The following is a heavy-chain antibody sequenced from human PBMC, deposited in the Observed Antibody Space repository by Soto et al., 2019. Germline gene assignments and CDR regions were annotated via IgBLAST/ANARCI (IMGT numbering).Heavy chain of an antibody. J-gene: IGHJ6*02. CDR1: GGSFSGYY. Sequence: QVQLQQWGAGLLKPSETLSLTCAVYGGSFSGYYWSWIRQPPGKGLEWIGEINHSGSTNYNPSLKRRVTISVDTSKTQFSLKLSSVTAADTAVYYCAGEERRHYYGMDVWGQGTTVTVSS. CDR3: AGEERRHYYGMDV. V-gene: IGHV4-34*01. CDR2: INHSGST. D-gene: IGHD2-21*01.